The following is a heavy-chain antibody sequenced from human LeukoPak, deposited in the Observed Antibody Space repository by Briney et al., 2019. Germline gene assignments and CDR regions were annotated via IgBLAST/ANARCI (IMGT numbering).Heavy chain of an antibody. CDR3: ARDAPGNTALDY. J-gene: IGHJ4*02. V-gene: IGHV3-74*01. CDR1: GFTFSIYW. Sequence: PGGSLRLSCPASGFTFSIYWMHWVRQPPGKGLVWVSRINSDGSSTSYADSVKGRFTISRDNAKNTLYLQMNSLRVEDTALYYCARDAPGNTALDYWGQGSLVTVSS. CDR2: INSDGSST. D-gene: IGHD5-18*01.